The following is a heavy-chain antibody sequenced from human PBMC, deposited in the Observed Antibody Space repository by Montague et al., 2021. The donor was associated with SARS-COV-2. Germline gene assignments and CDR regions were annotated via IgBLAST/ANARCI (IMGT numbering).Heavy chain of an antibody. CDR1: GGSISSSSYY. V-gene: IGHV4-39*01. Sequence: SETLSLTCAVSGGSISSSSYYWGWIRQPPGKGLEWIGGIHYSGSTYYNPSLKGRVSISVDTSKNQFSLKLSSVTAADTAVYYCARLWDTVYYYYGMDVWGQGTTVTVSS. CDR3: ARLWDTVYYYYGMDV. D-gene: IGHD1-26*01. J-gene: IGHJ6*02. CDR2: IHYSGST.